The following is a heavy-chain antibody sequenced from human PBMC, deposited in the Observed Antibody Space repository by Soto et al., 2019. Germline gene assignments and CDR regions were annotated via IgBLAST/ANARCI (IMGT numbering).Heavy chain of an antibody. V-gene: IGHV1-2*04. CDR1: GYTFTGYY. CDR2: INPNSGGT. J-gene: IGHJ4*02. Sequence: QVQLVQSGAEVKKPGASVKVSCKASGYTFTGYYMHWVRQAPGQGLEWMGWINPNSGGTNYAQKFQGWVTMTRDTSISTAYMELSRLRSDDTAVYYCARDQGYCSGGSCLVDYWGQGTLVTVSS. D-gene: IGHD2-15*01. CDR3: ARDQGYCSGGSCLVDY.